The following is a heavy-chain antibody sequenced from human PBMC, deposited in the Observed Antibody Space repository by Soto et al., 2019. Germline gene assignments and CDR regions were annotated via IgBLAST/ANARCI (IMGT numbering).Heavy chain of an antibody. Sequence: QVQLVQSGAEVKKPGASVKVSCKASGYTFTSYYMHWVRQAPGQGLEWMGIINPSGGSTSYAQKVQGSVTMTRDPSTSTVYVELSSLRSEDTAVYYCARAASRSYYWIYWGQGTLVTVSS. V-gene: IGHV1-46*03. J-gene: IGHJ4*02. CDR2: INPSGGST. CDR3: ARAASRSYYWIY. CDR1: GYTFTSYY. D-gene: IGHD1-26*01.